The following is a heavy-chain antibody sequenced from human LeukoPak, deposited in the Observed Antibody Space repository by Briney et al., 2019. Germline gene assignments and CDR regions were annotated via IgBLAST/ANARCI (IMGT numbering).Heavy chain of an antibody. CDR1: GYTFTSYD. J-gene: IGHJ4*02. CDR2: MNPNSGNT. Sequence: ASVKVSCKASGYTFTSYDINWVRQATGQGLEWMGWMNPNSGNTGYAQKFLGRVTMTRNTSISTAYMELSSLRAEDTAVYYCAKHPVGATTSFDYWGQGTLVTVSS. D-gene: IGHD1-26*01. CDR3: AKHPVGATTSFDY. V-gene: IGHV1-8*01.